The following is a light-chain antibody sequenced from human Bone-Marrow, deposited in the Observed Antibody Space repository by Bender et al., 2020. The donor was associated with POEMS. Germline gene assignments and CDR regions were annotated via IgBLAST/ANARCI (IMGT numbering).Light chain of an antibody. CDR1: SSDVGGYDS. V-gene: IGLV2-11*01. CDR2: GVT. CDR3: CSYAGGNSFV. J-gene: IGLJ1*01. Sequence: HSALTQPRSVSGSPGHSVTISCTGTSSDVGGYDSVSWYQQYPGKAPKRLIYGVTIRPSGVPDRFSGSKSGDTASLTISGLQADDEADYYCCSYAGGNSFVFGSGTRVTVL.